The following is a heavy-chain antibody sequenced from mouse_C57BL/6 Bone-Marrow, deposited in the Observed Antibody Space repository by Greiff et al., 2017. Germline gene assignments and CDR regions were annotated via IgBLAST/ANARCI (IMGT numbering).Heavy chain of an antibody. CDR2: IDPANGNT. J-gene: IGHJ4*01. D-gene: IGHD1-1*01. CDR1: GFNIKNTY. CDR3: APSYYYGSSGYYYAMDY. Sequence: VQLKESVAELVRPGASVKLSCTASGFNIKNTYMHWVKQRPEQGLEWIGRIDPANGNTKYAPKFQGKATITADTSSNTAYLQLSSLTSEDTAIYYCAPSYYYGSSGYYYAMDYWGQGTSVTVSS. V-gene: IGHV14-3*01.